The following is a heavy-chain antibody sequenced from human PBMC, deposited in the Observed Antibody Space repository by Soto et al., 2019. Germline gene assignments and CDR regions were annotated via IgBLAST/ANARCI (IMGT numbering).Heavy chain of an antibody. D-gene: IGHD6-19*01. J-gene: IGHJ6*02. Sequence: SWIRQHPGKGLEWIGYIHYSGTTYYNPPLKSRLTMSVDSSKNQFSLKVYSVTAADTAIYYCARIAVTYYYYGMDVWGQGTTVTVS. CDR2: IHYSGTT. CDR3: ARIAVTYYYYGMDV. V-gene: IGHV4-31*02.